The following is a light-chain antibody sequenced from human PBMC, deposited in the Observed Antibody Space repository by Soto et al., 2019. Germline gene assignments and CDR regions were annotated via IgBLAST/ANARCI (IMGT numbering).Light chain of an antibody. CDR3: AAWDDSLNLWV. Sequence: QSALTQPPSASGTPGQRVTISCSGSSSNIGSNTVNWYQQLPGTAPKLLIFTNNQQPSGVPDRFSGSKSGTSASLAISGLQSEDEADYYCAAWDDSLNLWVFGGGTKLTVL. CDR1: SSNIGSNT. J-gene: IGLJ3*02. V-gene: IGLV1-44*01. CDR2: TNN.